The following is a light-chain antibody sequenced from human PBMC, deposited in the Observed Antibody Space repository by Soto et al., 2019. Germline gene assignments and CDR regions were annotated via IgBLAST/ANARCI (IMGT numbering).Light chain of an antibody. CDR1: SSDVGSYNR. V-gene: IGLV2-18*02. Sequence: QSALTQPPSVSGSPGQSVTISCSGTSSDVGSYNRVSWYQQPPGTAPKLMIYEVNNRPSGVPDRFSGSKSGNTASLTISGLQAEDEADYYCSSSTSSTTLVFGGGTKLTVL. CDR3: SSSTSSTTLV. J-gene: IGLJ2*01. CDR2: EVN.